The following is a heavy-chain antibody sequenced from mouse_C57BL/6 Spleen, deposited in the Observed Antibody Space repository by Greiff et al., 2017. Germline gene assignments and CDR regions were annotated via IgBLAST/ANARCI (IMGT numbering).Heavy chain of an antibody. V-gene: IGHV1-69*01. CDR1: GYTFTSYW. CDR2: IDPSDSYT. J-gene: IGHJ2*01. CDR3: GRHCGYYFDY. Sequence: VQLQQPGAELVMPGASVKLSCKASGYTFTSYWMHWVKQRPGQGLEWIGEIDPSDSYTNYNQKFKGKSTLTVDKSSSTAYMQLSSLTSEDSAVYYCGRHCGYYFDYWGQGTTLTVSS.